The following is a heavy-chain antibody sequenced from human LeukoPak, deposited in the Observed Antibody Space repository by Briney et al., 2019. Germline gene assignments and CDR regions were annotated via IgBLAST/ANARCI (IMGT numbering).Heavy chain of an antibody. CDR1: GSSITSTSYY. V-gene: IGHV4-39*07. D-gene: IGHD6-19*01. J-gene: IGHJ4*02. CDR2: IYSGGST. CDR3: ARGGRSSGWYSPYYFDF. Sequence: SETLSLTCTVSGSSITSTSYYWGWIRQPPGERLEWIASIYSGGSTYYSPSLKSRVIISLDSSKNQFSLRLSSVTAADTALYYCARGGRSSGWYSPYYFDFWGQGTLVTVSS.